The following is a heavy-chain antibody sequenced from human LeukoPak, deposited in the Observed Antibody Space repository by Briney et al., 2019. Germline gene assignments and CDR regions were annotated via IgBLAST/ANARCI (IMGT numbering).Heavy chain of an antibody. CDR2: ISGSSDNT. Sequence: QAGGSLRLSCAVSGFTYRSHAMSWVRQAPGKGLEWVSVISGSSDNTYYADSVKGRFTISRDNSKNTLYLQMNSLRAEDTAVYYCARGTSGTFKSFDYWGQGTLVTVSS. D-gene: IGHD1-26*01. CDR3: ARGTSGTFKSFDY. CDR1: GFTYRSHA. V-gene: IGHV3-23*01. J-gene: IGHJ4*02.